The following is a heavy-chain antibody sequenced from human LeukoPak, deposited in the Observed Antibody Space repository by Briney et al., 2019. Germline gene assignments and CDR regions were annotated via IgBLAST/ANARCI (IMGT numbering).Heavy chain of an antibody. CDR1: GYTFTSYG. CDR3: ASGGYYYDSSGYYGYYFDY. CDR2: ISAYNGNT. V-gene: IGHV1-18*01. Sequence: ASVKVSCKASGYTFTSYGISWVRQAPGQGLEWMGWISAYNGNTNYAQKLQGRVTMTTDTSTSTAYMELRSLRPDDTAVYYCASGGYYYDSSGYYGYYFDYWGQGTLVTVSS. D-gene: IGHD3-22*01. J-gene: IGHJ4*02.